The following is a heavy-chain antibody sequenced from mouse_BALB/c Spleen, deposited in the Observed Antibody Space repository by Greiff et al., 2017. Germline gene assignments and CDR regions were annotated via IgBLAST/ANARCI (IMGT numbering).Heavy chain of an antibody. D-gene: IGHD2-12*01. CDR3: ERDWDYRFAY. CDR1: GFTFTDYY. J-gene: IGHJ3*01. Sequence: EVQLVESGGGLVQPGGSLRLSCATSGFTFTDYYMSWVRQPPGKALEWLGFIRNKANGYTTEYSASVKGRFTISRDNSQSILYLQMNTLRAEDSATYYCERDWDYRFAYWGQGTLVTVSA. CDR2: IRNKANGYTT. V-gene: IGHV7-3*02.